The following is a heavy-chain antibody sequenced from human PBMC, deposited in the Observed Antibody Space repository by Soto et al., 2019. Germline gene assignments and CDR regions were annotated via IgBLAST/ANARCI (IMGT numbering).Heavy chain of an antibody. D-gene: IGHD3-16*02. CDR2: IYYSGST. Sequence: SETLSLTCTVSGGSISSSSYYWGWIRQPPGKGLEWIGSIYYSGSTYYNPSLKSRVTISVDTSKNQFSLKLSSVTAADTAVYYCARGVWGSYRTYFDYWGQGTLVTVSS. CDR1: GGSISSSSYY. CDR3: ARGVWGSYRTYFDY. V-gene: IGHV4-39*01. J-gene: IGHJ4*02.